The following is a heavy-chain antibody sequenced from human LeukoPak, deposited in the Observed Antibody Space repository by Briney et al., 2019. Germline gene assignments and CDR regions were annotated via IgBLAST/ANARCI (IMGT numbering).Heavy chain of an antibody. CDR3: AGYAGAPSTFDY. CDR2: ISSSSSYI. CDR1: VFTFSSYS. D-gene: IGHD2-2*01. V-gene: IGHV3-21*01. Sequence: GGSLRLSCAASVFTFSSYSMNWVRQAPGKGLEWVSSISSSSSYIYYADSVKGRFTISRDNAKNSLYLQMNSLRAEDTAVYYCAGYAGAPSTFDYWGQGTLVTVSS. J-gene: IGHJ4*02.